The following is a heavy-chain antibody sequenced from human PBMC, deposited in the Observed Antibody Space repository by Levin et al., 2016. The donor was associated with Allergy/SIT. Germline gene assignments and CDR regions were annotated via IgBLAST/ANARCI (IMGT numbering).Heavy chain of an antibody. J-gene: IGHJ6*02. V-gene: IGHV1-2*04. CDR3: ARDGMYSSGWSETPKYYYYYGMDV. Sequence: ASVKVSCKASGYTFTGYYMHWVRQAPGQGLEWMGWINPNSGGTNYAQKFQGWVTMTRDMSISTAYMELSRLRSDDTAVYYCARDGMYSSGWSETPKYYYYYGMDVWGQGTTVTVSS. D-gene: IGHD6-19*01. CDR1: GYTFTGYY. CDR2: INPNSGGT.